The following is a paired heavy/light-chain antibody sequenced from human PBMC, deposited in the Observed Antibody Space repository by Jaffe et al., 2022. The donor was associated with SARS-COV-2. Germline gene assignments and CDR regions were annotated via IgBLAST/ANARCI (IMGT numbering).Heavy chain of an antibody. J-gene: IGHJ4*02. Sequence: QVQLVESGGGVVQAGRSLRLSCAASGFSFRSYGLHWVRQAPGKGLEWVAVIWFDGSNEYYADSVKGRFTVSRDNFKNTLYLQMNSLRAEDTAVYYCARDYYSSGSYYRRLDYWGQGTLVIVSS. D-gene: IGHD3-10*01. CDR3: ARDYYSSGSYYRRLDY. V-gene: IGHV3-33*01. CDR1: GFSFRSYG. CDR2: IWFDGSNE.
Light chain of an antibody. CDR2: EVS. CDR3: SSYASSNSPVV. V-gene: IGLV2-14*01. Sequence: QSALTQPTSVSGSPGQSITISCTGTSSDIGGYNYVSWYQQHPGKAPKLMIYEVSNRPSGVPDRFSGSKSDNTASLTISGLQAEDEADYYCSSYASSNSPVVFGGGTKLTVL. CDR1: SSDIGGYNY. J-gene: IGLJ2*01.